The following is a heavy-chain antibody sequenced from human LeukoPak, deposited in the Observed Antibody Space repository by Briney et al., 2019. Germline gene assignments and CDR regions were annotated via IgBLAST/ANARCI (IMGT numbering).Heavy chain of an antibody. Sequence: ASVKVSCKTSGYTFTTYGISWVRQAPGQGLEWMGWISGYNGNTNYALKLQGRVTMTTDTSTTTAYMELRSLRPDDTAVYYCARDGYDSSENYDAFDIWGQGTMVTVSS. CDR2: ISGYNGNT. CDR3: ARDGYDSSENYDAFDI. V-gene: IGHV1-18*01. D-gene: IGHD3-22*01. CDR1: GYTFTTYG. J-gene: IGHJ3*02.